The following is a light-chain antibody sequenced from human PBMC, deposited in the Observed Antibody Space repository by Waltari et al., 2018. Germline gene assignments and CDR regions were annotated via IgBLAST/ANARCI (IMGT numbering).Light chain of an antibody. Sequence: IVMTQSPATPSVSPGRRATLSCRASESVGNNFAWYQQKPGQAPRLLIYGASSRATGIPARFSASGSRTEFVLTISSLQSEDSAVYYCQQYNNWPYTFGQGTKLEIK. V-gene: IGKV3-15*01. CDR2: GAS. CDR3: QQYNNWPYT. CDR1: ESVGNN. J-gene: IGKJ2*01.